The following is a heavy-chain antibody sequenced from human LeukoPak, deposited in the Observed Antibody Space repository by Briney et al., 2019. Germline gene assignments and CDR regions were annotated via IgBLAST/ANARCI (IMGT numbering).Heavy chain of an antibody. V-gene: IGHV4-4*07. D-gene: IGHD5-18*01. Sequence: PSETLSLTCTVSGGSISSYYWSWIRQPAGKGLEWIGRIHTSGSTNYNPSLKSRVSISVDTSKNQLSLRLSSVTAADTAVYYCARGQKYSYGYRVTELGSGYFDYWGQGTLVTVSS. J-gene: IGHJ4*02. CDR1: GGSISSYY. CDR2: IHTSGST. CDR3: ARGQKYSYGYRVTELGSGYFDY.